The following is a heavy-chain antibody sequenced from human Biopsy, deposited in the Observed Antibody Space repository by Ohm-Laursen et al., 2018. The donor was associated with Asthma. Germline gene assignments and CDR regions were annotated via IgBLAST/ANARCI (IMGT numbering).Heavy chain of an antibody. CDR2: ISLDGSNK. CDR1: GFTFSNYG. Sequence: SLRLSCSASGFTFSNYGMHWVRQAPGKGLDWVAVISLDGSNKNYTDSVKGRFTISRDNSRNTPHLQMNSLRAEDTAVYYCAKDVFPGWELRRGPDYWGQGTLVTVSS. CDR3: AKDVFPGWELRRGPDY. V-gene: IGHV3-30*18. D-gene: IGHD1-26*01. J-gene: IGHJ4*02.